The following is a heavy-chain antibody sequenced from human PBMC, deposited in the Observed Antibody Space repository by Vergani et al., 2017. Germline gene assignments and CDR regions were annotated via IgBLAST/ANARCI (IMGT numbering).Heavy chain of an antibody. V-gene: IGHV3-53*04. CDR2: IYSGGST. CDR1: GFTVSSNY. D-gene: IGHD1-26*01. J-gene: IGHJ5*02. CDR3: ARVVVGATVGGWFDP. Sequence: EVQLLESGGGLVQPGGSLRLSCAASGFTVSSNYMSWVRQAPGKGLEWVSVIYSGGSTYYADSVKGRFTISRHNSKNPLYLQMNSLRAADTAVYYCARVVVGATVGGWFDPWGQGTLVTVSS.